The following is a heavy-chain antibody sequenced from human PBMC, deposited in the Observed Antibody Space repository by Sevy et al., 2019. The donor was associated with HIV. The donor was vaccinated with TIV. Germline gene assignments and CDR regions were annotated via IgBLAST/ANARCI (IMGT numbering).Heavy chain of an antibody. CDR2: INGRGGST. CDR1: GYSFSSYA. Sequence: GGSLRLACVVSGYSFSSYAISWVRQAPGKGLEWVSTINGRGGSTYYADSVKGRCTISRDNPKNTLFLQMINLRVDDTAIYYCARPSPRIAAAVSAFYENWGQGTLFTVSS. CDR3: ARPSPRIAAAVSAFYEN. V-gene: IGHV3-23*01. D-gene: IGHD6-13*01. J-gene: IGHJ4*02.